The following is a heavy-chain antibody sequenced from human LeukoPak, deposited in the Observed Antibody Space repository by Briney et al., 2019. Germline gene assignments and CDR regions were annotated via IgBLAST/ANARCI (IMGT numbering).Heavy chain of an antibody. CDR2: IYTSGST. D-gene: IGHD3-16*01. Sequence: SETLSLTCTVSGGSISSYYWSWIRQPAGKGLEWIGRIYTSGSTNYNPSLKSRVTISVDKSKNQFSLKLSSVTAADTAVYYCVRDVGADVWGMFYFDYWGQGTLVTVSS. CDR3: VRDVGADVWGMFYFDY. CDR1: GGSISSYY. V-gene: IGHV4-4*07. J-gene: IGHJ4*02.